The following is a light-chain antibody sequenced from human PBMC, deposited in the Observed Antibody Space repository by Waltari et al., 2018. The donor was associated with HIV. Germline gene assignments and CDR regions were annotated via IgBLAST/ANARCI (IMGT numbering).Light chain of an antibody. J-gene: IGLJ1*01. CDR3: AAWDDSLTVVYV. CDR2: RNN. CDR1: SSTIGSNY. V-gene: IGLV1-47*01. Sequence: QSVLTQPPSASGTPGQRVTISCSGSSSTIGSNYVYWYQQLPGTAPKLLIYRNNQRPSGVPDRFSGSKSGTSASLAISGLRSEDEADYYCAAWDDSLTVVYVFGTGTKVTVL.